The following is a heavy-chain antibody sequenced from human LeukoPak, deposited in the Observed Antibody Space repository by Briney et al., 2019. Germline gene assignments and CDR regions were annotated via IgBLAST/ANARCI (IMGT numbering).Heavy chain of an antibody. J-gene: IGHJ6*03. CDR2: IYYSGSN. V-gene: IGHV4-59*07. D-gene: IGHD2-2*01. CDR3: ARVPRSYYYYYYMDV. Sequence: SDTLSLTCTVSGGSISSYYWSWVRQPPGKGLEWVAYIYYSGSNNYNPSLKSRVTISRDTSKNQFSLKLSSVTAADTAVYYCARVPRSYYYYYYMDVWGKGTTVTVSS. CDR1: GGSISSYY.